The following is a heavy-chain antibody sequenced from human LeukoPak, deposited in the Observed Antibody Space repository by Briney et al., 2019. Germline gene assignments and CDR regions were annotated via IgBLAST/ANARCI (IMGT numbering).Heavy chain of an antibody. V-gene: IGHV3-30*18. Sequence: GGSLKLSCGASGFTFRNYAMHWVRQAPGKGPEWVAIISFDGSNIQFGDSVRGRFTISRDNPKNTVFLQMNSLRGDDTAVYYCVKGGDGSIPFDYWGQGTLVTVSS. D-gene: IGHD5-24*01. J-gene: IGHJ4*02. CDR3: VKGGDGSIPFDY. CDR1: GFTFRNYA. CDR2: ISFDGSNI.